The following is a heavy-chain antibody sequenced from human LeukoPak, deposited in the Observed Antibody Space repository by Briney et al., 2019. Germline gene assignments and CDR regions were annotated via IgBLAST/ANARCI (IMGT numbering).Heavy chain of an antibody. V-gene: IGHV4-59*01. CDR3: ARLQGDSTAIFDY. D-gene: IGHD2-21*01. CDR1: GGSISGDY. Sequence: PSETLCLTCTASGGSISGDYWSWIRQPPGKGLESVAYIYYTGATNYNPSLKSRATISVDTSKNQFSLRPSSVTAADTAVYYCARLQGDSTAIFDYWGQGTLVSVSS. CDR2: IYYTGAT. J-gene: IGHJ4*02.